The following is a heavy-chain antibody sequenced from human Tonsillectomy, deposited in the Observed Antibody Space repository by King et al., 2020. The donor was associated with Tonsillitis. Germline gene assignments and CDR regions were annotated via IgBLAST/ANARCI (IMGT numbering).Heavy chain of an antibody. CDR2: IAYDASYE. CDR1: GFTFGDYG. D-gene: IGHD1-14*01. CDR3: AXXGIGXXDWYXDL. J-gene: IGHJ2*01. V-gene: IGHV3-30*03. Sequence: QVQLVESGGGVVQPGTSLRLSCAASGFTFGDYGMHWVRQAPGKGLEWVALIAYDASYENYADSVKGRFTISRDNSKNTLYLEMNSLRVEDTAVYYCAXXGIGXXDWYXDLWXXGTLVTVXS.